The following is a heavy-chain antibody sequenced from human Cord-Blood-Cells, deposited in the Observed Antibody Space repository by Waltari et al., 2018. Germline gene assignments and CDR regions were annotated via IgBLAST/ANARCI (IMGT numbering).Heavy chain of an antibody. CDR2: IYYSGST. D-gene: IGHD2-2*01. Sequence: QLQLQESGPGLVKPSETLSLTCTVSGGSISSSSYYWGWIRQPPGKGLEWIGSIYYSGSTYYNPALKRRVTISVDTAKNQFSLKLSSVTAADTAVYYCARRPGRPTVKRYCSSTSCYAFDIWGQGTMVTVSS. J-gene: IGHJ3*02. CDR3: ARRPGRPTVKRYCSSTSCYAFDI. CDR1: GGSISSSSYY. V-gene: IGHV4-39*01.